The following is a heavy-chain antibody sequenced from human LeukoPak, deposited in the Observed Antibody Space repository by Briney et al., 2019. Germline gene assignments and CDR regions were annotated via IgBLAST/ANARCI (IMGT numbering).Heavy chain of an antibody. Sequence: PSETLSLTCTVSGGSISSSSYYWGWIRQPPGKGLEWIGSIYYSGSTYYNPSLKSRVTISVDTSKNQFSLKLSSVTAADTAVYYCARGKARIAVAGTIFDPWGQGTLVTVSS. CDR3: ARGKARIAVAGTIFDP. CDR1: GGSISSSSYY. J-gene: IGHJ5*02. CDR2: IYYSGST. D-gene: IGHD6-19*01. V-gene: IGHV4-39*07.